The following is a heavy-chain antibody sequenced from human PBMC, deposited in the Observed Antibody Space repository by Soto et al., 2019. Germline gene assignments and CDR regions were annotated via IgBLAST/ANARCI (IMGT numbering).Heavy chain of an antibody. D-gene: IGHD2-21*02. CDR3: ARDLSNCGGDSNPTDY. V-gene: IGHV1-18*01. CDR2: ISAYNGNT. CDR1: GYTFTSNG. J-gene: IGHJ4*02. Sequence: ASVKVSCKASGYTFTSNGISWVRQAPGQGLEWMGWISAYNGNTNYAQKLQGRVTMTADTSTSTAYMELRSLRSDDTAVYYCARDLSNCGGDSNPTDYWGKRXLVTVSS.